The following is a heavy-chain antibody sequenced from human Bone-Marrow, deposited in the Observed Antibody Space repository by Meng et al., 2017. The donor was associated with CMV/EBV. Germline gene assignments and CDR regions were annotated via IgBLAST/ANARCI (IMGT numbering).Heavy chain of an antibody. D-gene: IGHD2-2*02. Sequence: SEPLSLTCTVSGGSISSGDYYWSWIRQPPGKGLEWIGYIYYSGSTYYNPSLKSRVTISVDTSKNQFSLKLSSVTAADTAVYYCARDCSSTSCYTPRYGMDVWGQGTTVTVSS. CDR3: ARDCSSTSCYTPRYGMDV. CDR2: IYYSGST. V-gene: IGHV4-30-4*02. CDR1: GGSISSGDYY. J-gene: IGHJ6*02.